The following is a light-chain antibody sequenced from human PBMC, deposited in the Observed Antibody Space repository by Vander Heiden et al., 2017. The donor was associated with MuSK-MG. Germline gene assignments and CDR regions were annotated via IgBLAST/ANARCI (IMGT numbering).Light chain of an antibody. Sequence: DIVMTQSPLSLPVTPGEPASISCRSSQSLLHSNGYNYLDWYLQKPGQSPQLLIYLGSNRASGVPDRFTGTGSGTDFTLKISSVEAEDIGVYYSMQALQTPFTFGHGTKVDIK. CDR3: MQALQTPFT. V-gene: IGKV2-28*01. J-gene: IGKJ3*01. CDR2: LGS. CDR1: QSLLHSNGYNY.